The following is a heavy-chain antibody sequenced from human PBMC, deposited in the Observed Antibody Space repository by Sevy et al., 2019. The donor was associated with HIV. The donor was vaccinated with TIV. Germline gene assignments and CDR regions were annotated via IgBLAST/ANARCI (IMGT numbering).Heavy chain of an antibody. Sequence: GGSLRLSCAASGFIFSSYAMSWVRQAPGKGLEWVSTNSGSGDKTFYADSVKGRFTISRDNSKNTLYLQMNSLRAEDTAVYYCAQARYINCWYVLDYRGQGTLVTVSS. D-gene: IGHD6-19*01. CDR1: GFIFSSYA. CDR3: AQARYINCWYVLDY. CDR2: NSGSGDKT. J-gene: IGHJ4*02. V-gene: IGHV3-23*01.